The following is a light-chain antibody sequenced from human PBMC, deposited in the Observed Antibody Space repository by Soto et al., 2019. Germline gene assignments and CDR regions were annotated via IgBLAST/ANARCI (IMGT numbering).Light chain of an antibody. Sequence: QSVLTQPPSVSEAPRQRVTISCSGSSSNIGNNAVNWYQQLPGKAPKLLIYYDDLLPSGVSDRFSGSKSGTSASLAISGLQSEDEAYYYCAARHGSPNSYVFAIWRTVTVL. CDR3: AARHGSPNSYV. CDR1: SSNIGNNA. J-gene: IGLJ1*01. V-gene: IGLV1-36*01. CDR2: YDD.